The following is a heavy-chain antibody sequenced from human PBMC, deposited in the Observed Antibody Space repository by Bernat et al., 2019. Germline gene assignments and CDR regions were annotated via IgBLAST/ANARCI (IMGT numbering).Heavy chain of an antibody. J-gene: IGHJ4*02. CDR1: GFTFSSYD. Sequence: EVQLVESGGGLVQPGGSLRLSCVASGFTFSSYDMKWVRQAPGKGLEWLSCIRSSGENMYYADSVKGRFTISRDNAKNALYLQMNSLRAEDTAVYYCARRGPPDFDYWGQGTLVTVSS. CDR2: IRSSGENM. CDR3: ARRGPPDFDY. V-gene: IGHV3-48*03.